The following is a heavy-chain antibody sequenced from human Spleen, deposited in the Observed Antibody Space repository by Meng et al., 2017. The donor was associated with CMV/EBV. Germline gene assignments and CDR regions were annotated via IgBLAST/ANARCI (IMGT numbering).Heavy chain of an antibody. Sequence: SETLSLTCTVSTYSISSGSYWGWIRQPPGRGLEWIANIYHSGNTFYNPSLESRVTISVDTSKNQFSLKLNSVTAADTAVYYCARAGYCSSTSCYIPFDYWGQGTLVTVSS. D-gene: IGHD2-2*02. V-gene: IGHV4-38-2*02. J-gene: IGHJ4*02. CDR1: TYSISSGSY. CDR3: ARAGYCSSTSCYIPFDY. CDR2: IYHSGNT.